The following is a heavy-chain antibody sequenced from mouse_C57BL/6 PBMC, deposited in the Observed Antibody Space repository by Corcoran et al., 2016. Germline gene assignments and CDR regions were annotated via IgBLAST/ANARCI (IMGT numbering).Heavy chain of an antibody. CDR2: IYPGSGNT. CDR1: GYTFTDYY. Sequence: QIQLQQSGPELVKPGASVKISCKDSGYTFTDYYINWVKQRPGQGLEWIGWIYPGSGNTKYNEKFKGKATLTVDTSSSTAYMQLSSLTSEDSAVYFCARQQIYYGNPYAMDYWGQGNSVTVSS. V-gene: IGHV1-84*01. CDR3: ARQQIYYGNPYAMDY. D-gene: IGHD2-1*01. J-gene: IGHJ4*01.